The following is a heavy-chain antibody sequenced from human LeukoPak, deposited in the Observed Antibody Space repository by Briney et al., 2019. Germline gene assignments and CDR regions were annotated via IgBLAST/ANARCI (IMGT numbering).Heavy chain of an antibody. D-gene: IGHD1-26*01. CDR3: AIDRSGSYRYFDY. CDR1: GGSISSYY. CDR2: IYYSGST. Sequence: SETLSLTCTVSGGSISSYYWSWIRQPPGKGLEWIGYIYYSGSTNYNPSLKSRVTISVDTSKNQFSLKLSSVTAADTAVYYCAIDRSGSYRYFDYWGQGTLVTVSS. V-gene: IGHV4-59*01. J-gene: IGHJ4*02.